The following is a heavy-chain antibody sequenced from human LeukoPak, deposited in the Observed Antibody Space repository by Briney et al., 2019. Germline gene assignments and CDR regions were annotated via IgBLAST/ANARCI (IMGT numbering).Heavy chain of an antibody. CDR1: GFTFSSYA. J-gene: IGHJ4*02. V-gene: IGHV3-30*04. Sequence: QPGRSLRLTCAASGFTFSSYAMHWVRQAPGKGLEWVAVISYDGSNKYYADSVKGRFTTSRDNSKNTLYLQMNSLRAEDTAVYYCAREGIAAAGKRVEGFDYWGQGTLVTVSS. CDR3: AREGIAAAGKRVEGFDY. D-gene: IGHD6-13*01. CDR2: ISYDGSNK.